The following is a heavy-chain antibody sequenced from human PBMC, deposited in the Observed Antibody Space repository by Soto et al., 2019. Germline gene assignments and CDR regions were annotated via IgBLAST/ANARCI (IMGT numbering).Heavy chain of an antibody. CDR1: GGSISSSSYY. CDR2: IYYSGST. CDR3: ASFPVIPGRDSPLIFDY. V-gene: IGHV4-39*01. Sequence: PSETLSLTCTVSGGSISSSSYYWGWIRQPPGKGLEWIGSIYYSGSTYYNPSLKSRVTISVDTSKNQFSLKLSSVTAADTAVYYCASFPVIPGRDSPLIFDYWGQGTLVTVSS. J-gene: IGHJ4*01. D-gene: IGHD3-22*01.